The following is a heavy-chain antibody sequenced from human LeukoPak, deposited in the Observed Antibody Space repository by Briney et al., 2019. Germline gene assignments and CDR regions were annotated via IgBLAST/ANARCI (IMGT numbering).Heavy chain of an antibody. CDR2: INPNSGGT. Sequence: GASVKVSCKASAYTFTAFYMHWVRQAPGQGLEWMGWINPNSGGTNYAQKFQGRVTMTRDTSISTAYMELSRLRSDDTAVYYCARSLSAAMVYYYYYYGMDVWGQGTTVTVSS. CDR1: AYTFTAFY. CDR3: ARSLSAAMVYYYYYYGMDV. J-gene: IGHJ6*02. V-gene: IGHV1-2*02. D-gene: IGHD2-2*01.